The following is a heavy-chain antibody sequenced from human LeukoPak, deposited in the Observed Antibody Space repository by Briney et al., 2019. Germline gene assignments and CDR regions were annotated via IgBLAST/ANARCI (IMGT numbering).Heavy chain of an antibody. Sequence: SETLSLTCTVSGGSISSSSYYWLWIRQPPGKGLEWIGGIYPSGMTYYTPSLESRVTLSIDTSKNQFSLKVNSVSAADTAVYFCARHGSQWEPLDDWGQGTLVTVSS. CDR2: IYPSGMT. V-gene: IGHV4-39*01. CDR1: GGSISSSSYY. CDR3: ARHGSQWEPLDD. J-gene: IGHJ4*02. D-gene: IGHD1-26*01.